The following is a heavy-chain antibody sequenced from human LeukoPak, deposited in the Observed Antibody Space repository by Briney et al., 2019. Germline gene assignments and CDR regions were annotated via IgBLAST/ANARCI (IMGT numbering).Heavy chain of an antibody. CDR1: RFAFSSNA. J-gene: IGHJ5*02. Sequence: PGGSLRLSCAASRFAFSSNAMSWVRQAPGKGLEWVSTISGSGDATYYAESVKGQFTISRDNSKNTLYLQMNSLRAEDTAVYYCAKGHCSSTSCPVVDPWGQGTLVTVSS. CDR2: ISGSGDAT. D-gene: IGHD2-2*01. V-gene: IGHV3-23*01. CDR3: AKGHCSSTSCPVVDP.